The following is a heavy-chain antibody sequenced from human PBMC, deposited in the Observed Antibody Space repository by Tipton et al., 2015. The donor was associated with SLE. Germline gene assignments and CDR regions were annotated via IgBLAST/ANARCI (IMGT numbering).Heavy chain of an antibody. CDR2: VNIDGSST. J-gene: IGHJ6*03. V-gene: IGHV3-74*01. CDR3: ARDLAYYYYMDV. CDR1: GFTFNNYW. Sequence: GSLRLSCTASGFTFNNYWMHWVRQVPGQGLVWVSRVNIDGSSTTYADSVKGRFTVSRDNAKNTVYLQMNSLRVDDTAVYFCARDLAYYYYMDVWGKGTTVAVSS.